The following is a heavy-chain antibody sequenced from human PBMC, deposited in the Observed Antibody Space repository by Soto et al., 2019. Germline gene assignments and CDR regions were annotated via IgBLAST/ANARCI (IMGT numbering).Heavy chain of an antibody. CDR1: GFTFSYSH. V-gene: IGHV3-21*01. D-gene: IGHD3-10*01. CDR3: RSNGGMVRGVLIPTYIAY. Sequence: GGSLSISYASSGFTFSYSHMNWVRQTPGKGLEWVASISSYNSYTYYAYSIKCRFTISRDNAKKSLYLQITSLSAEDTAVYYFRSNGGMVRGVLIPTYIAYWGKETQVTVS. CDR2: ISSYNSYT. J-gene: IGHJ4*02.